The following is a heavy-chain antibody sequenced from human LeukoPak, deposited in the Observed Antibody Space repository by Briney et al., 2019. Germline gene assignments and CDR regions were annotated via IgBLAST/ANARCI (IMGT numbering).Heavy chain of an antibody. V-gene: IGHV3-30-3*01. Sequence: GGSLRLSCAASGFTFSSYAMHWVRQAPGKGLEWVAVISYDGSNKYYADSVKGRFTISRDNSKNTLYLRMNSLRAEDTAVYYCARDGYSSTWLPEYFQHWGQGTLVTVSS. CDR3: ARDGYSSTWLPEYFQH. J-gene: IGHJ1*01. CDR1: GFTFSSYA. CDR2: ISYDGSNK. D-gene: IGHD6-13*01.